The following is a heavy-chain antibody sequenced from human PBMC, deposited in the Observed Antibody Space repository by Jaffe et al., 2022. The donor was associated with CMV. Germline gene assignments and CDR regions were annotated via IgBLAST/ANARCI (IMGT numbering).Heavy chain of an antibody. D-gene: IGHD3-22*01. CDR1: GGSISSSSYY. CDR3: ASPHYYDSSPFDY. J-gene: IGHJ4*02. CDR2: IYYSGST. Sequence: QLQLQESGPGLVKPSETLSLTCTVSGGSISSSSYYWGWIRQPPGKGLEWIGSIYYSGSTYYNPSLKSRVTISVDTSKNQFSLKLSSVTAADTAVYYCASPHYYDSSPFDYWGQGTLVTVSS. V-gene: IGHV4-39*01.